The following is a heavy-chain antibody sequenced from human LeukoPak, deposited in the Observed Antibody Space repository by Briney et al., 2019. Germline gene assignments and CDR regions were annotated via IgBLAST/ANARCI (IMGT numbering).Heavy chain of an antibody. J-gene: IGHJ5*02. Sequence: PSETLSLTCAVYGGSFSGYYWSWIRQPPGKGLEWIGETNHSGSTNYNPSLKSRVTISVDTSKNQFSLKLSSVTAADTAVYYCARGQQLVRHWFDPWGQGTLVTVSS. CDR3: ARGQQLVRHWFDP. CDR2: TNHSGST. V-gene: IGHV4-34*01. CDR1: GGSFSGYY. D-gene: IGHD6-13*01.